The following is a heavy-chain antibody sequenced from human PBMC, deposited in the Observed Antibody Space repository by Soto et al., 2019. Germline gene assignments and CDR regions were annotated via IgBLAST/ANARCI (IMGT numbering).Heavy chain of an antibody. CDR3: AKNHWIMATTFFDS. J-gene: IGHJ4*02. V-gene: IGHV3-23*01. CDR1: GLTFSTYA. Sequence: GGSLRLSCAASGLTFSTYAMSWVRQAPGKGLEWVSGISGSGDITYYADSVKGRFTISRDNSKHTMYLQMRSLRAEDTAVYSCAKNHWIMATTFFDSWGQGILVTVSS. CDR2: ISGSGDIT. D-gene: IGHD5-12*01.